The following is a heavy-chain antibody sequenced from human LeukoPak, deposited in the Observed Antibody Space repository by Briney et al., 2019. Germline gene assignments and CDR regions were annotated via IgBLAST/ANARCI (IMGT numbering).Heavy chain of an antibody. Sequence: SETLSLTCTVSGDSISRYYWSWIRQPAGKGLEWIGRIYTSGSTNYYSSGSTNYNPSLKSRVTMSVATSKNQLSLRLSSVTAADTAVYYCARARYGSGSYHFMDVWGKGTTVTISS. CDR2: IYTSGSTNYYSSGST. J-gene: IGHJ6*03. CDR3: ARARYGSGSYHFMDV. D-gene: IGHD3-10*01. V-gene: IGHV4-4*07. CDR1: GDSISRYY.